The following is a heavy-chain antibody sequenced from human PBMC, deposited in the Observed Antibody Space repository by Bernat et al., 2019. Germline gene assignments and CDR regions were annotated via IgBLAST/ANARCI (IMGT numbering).Heavy chain of an antibody. Sequence: QLQLQESGSGLVKPSQTLSLTCAVSGGSISSGGYSWSWIRQPPGKSLEWIGYIYHSGSTYYNPSLKSRVTISVDRSKNQFSLKLSSVTAADTAVYYCAREGSGWYIDYWGQGTLVTVSS. CDR1: GGSISSGGYS. CDR3: AREGSGWYIDY. J-gene: IGHJ4*02. D-gene: IGHD6-19*01. CDR2: IYHSGST. V-gene: IGHV4-30-2*01.